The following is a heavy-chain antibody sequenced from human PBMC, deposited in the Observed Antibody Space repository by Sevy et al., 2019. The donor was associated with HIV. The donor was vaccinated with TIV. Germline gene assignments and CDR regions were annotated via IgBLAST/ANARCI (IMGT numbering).Heavy chain of an antibody. CDR3: ARDGGCSSTSCLLYFDY. CDR2: ITGGSSYI. Sequence: GGSLSLSCAASGFTFSSYTMNWVRQAPGKGLEWVSSITGGSSYIYYADPVKGRFTISRDNAKNSLYLQMNSLRAEDTAVYYCARDGGCSSTSCLLYFDYWGQGSLVTVSS. V-gene: IGHV3-21*01. CDR1: GFTFSSYT. D-gene: IGHD2-2*01. J-gene: IGHJ4*02.